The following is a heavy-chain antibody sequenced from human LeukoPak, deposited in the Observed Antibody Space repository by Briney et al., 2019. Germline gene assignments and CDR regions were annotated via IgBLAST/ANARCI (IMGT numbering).Heavy chain of an antibody. V-gene: IGHV1-2*06. CDR1: GYTFTGYY. D-gene: IGHD6-13*01. J-gene: IGHJ4*02. CDR3: ARECIAAAGTGDY. CDR2: INPNSGGT. Sequence: ASVKVSCKASGYTFTGYYMHWVRQAPGQGLEWMGRINPNSGGTNYAQKFQGRFTMTRDTSISTAYMELSRLRSDDTAVYYCARECIAAAGTGDYWGQGTLVTVSS.